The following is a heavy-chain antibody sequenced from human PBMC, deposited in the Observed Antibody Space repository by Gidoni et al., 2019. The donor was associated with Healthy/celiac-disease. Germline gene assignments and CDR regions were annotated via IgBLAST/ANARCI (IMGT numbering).Heavy chain of an antibody. CDR2: ISAYNGNT. J-gene: IGHJ5*02. V-gene: IGHV1-18*04. CDR1: GYTFTSYG. Sequence: QVQLVQSGAEVKKPGASVKVSCKASGYTFTSYGISWVRQAPGQGLEWMGWISAYNGNTNYAQKLQGRVTMTTDTSTSTAYMELRSLRSDDTAVYYCAREDIVVVPAAIPGWFDPWGQGTLVTVSS. CDR3: AREDIVVVPAAIPGWFDP. D-gene: IGHD2-2*02.